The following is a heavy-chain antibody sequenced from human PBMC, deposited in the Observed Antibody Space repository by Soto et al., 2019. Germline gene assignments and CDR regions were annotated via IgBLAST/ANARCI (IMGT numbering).Heavy chain of an antibody. J-gene: IGHJ6*02. CDR3: TREGRGVVVPGGMDV. V-gene: IGHV3-74*01. CDR2: TNSDGSST. CDR1: GFTFSSYW. Sequence: EVQLVESGGGLVQPGGSLRLSCAASGFTFSSYWMHWVRQALGKGLVWVSRTNSDGSSTSYADSVKGRFTISRDNAKNTLYLQMNSLRAEDTAVYYCTREGRGVVVPGGMDVWGQGTTVTVSS. D-gene: IGHD2-2*01.